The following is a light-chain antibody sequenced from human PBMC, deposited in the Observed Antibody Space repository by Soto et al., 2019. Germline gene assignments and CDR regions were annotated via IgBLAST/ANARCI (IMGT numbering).Light chain of an antibody. CDR1: SSDVGGYNY. J-gene: IGLJ1*01. CDR3: SSYAGSNHFG. Sequence: QSALTQPPSASGSRGQSVTISCTGTSSDVGGYNYVSWYQQHPGKAPKLMIYEVSERPSGVPDRFSGSKSSNTASLTVSGLQAEDEADYYCSSYAGSNHFGFGTGTKVTVL. V-gene: IGLV2-8*01. CDR2: EVS.